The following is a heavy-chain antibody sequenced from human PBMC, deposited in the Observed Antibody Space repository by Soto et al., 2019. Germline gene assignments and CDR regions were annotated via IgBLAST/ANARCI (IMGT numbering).Heavy chain of an antibody. Sequence: EVQLVQSGAEVKKPGESLKISCNTSGYTFLNSWLGCVRQRPGKVLEWMGIIYPGDPDIRISPPFVGHITVSADKATSTAFLQWSSLRASETAMYYCASEEAFGNEREFAFWGQGTLVTVSS. D-gene: IGHD3-16*01. CDR3: ASEEAFGNEREFAF. CDR1: GYTFLNSW. J-gene: IGHJ4*02. CDR2: IYPGDPDI. V-gene: IGHV5-51*01.